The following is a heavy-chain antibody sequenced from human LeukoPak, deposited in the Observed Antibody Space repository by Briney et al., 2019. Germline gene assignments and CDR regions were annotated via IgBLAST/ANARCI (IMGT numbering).Heavy chain of an antibody. CDR3: AKQGGGATGFDY. D-gene: IGHD3-16*01. J-gene: IGHJ4*02. CDR1: EFPFDDYT. CDR2: ISWDGGST. Sequence: GGSLRLSCAASEFPFDDYTMHWVRKVPGKGLEWVSLISWDGGSTYYADSVKGRFTISRDNSKNSLYLQMNSLRTEDTALYYCAKQGGGATGFDYWGQGTLVTVSS. V-gene: IGHV3-43*01.